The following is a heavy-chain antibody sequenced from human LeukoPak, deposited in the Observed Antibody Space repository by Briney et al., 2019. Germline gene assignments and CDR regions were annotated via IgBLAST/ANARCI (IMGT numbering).Heavy chain of an antibody. CDR2: MNPNSGNT. Sequence: ASVKVSCKASGYTFTSYDINWVRQATGQGLEWMGWMNPNSGNTGYAQKFQGRVTMTRNTSISTAYMELSSLRSEDTAVYYCARDLAAAGKGWFDPWGQGALVIVSS. CDR1: GYTFTSYD. CDR3: ARDLAAAGKGWFDP. D-gene: IGHD6-13*01. J-gene: IGHJ5*02. V-gene: IGHV1-8*01.